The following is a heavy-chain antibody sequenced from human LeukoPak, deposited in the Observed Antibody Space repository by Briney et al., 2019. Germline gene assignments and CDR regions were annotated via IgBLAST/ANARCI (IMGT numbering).Heavy chain of an antibody. V-gene: IGHV1-2*02. D-gene: IGHD6-19*01. CDR3: ASIAVAGTTSPNWFDP. J-gene: IGHJ5*02. Sequence: GASVKVSCKASGYTFTGYYMHWVRQAPGQGLEWMGWINPNSGGTNYAQKFQGRVTMTRDTSISTAYMELSRPRSDDTAVYYCASIAVAGTTSPNWFDPWGQGTLVTVSS. CDR2: INPNSGGT. CDR1: GYTFTGYY.